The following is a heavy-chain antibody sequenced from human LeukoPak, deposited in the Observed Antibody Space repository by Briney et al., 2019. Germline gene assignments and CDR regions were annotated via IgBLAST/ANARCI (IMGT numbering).Heavy chain of an antibody. CDR2: IRYDGSNE. J-gene: IGHJ3*02. D-gene: IGHD3-22*01. V-gene: IGHV3-30*02. Sequence: PGGSLRLSCAASGFTFSTYGMHWVRQAPGYGLEWVAFIRYDGSNEYYADSVKGRFTISRDNSKNTLYLHMNSLRAEDTAVYYCARDVAPPYYYDSSGRPDAFDIWGQGTMVTVSS. CDR1: GFTFSTYG. CDR3: ARDVAPPYYYDSSGRPDAFDI.